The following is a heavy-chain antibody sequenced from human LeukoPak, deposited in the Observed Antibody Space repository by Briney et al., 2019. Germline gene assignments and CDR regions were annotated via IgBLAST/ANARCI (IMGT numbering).Heavy chain of an antibody. V-gene: IGHV1-18*01. J-gene: IGHJ4*02. CDR3: ARGRYCSGHNCYFDY. D-gene: IGHD2-15*01. CDR2: ISGYNGNT. Sequence: ASVKVSCKASGYSFTTYRISWVRQAPGQGLEWMGWISGYNGNTNYAQKLQGRVTMTTDTSTSTSYLELRSLTSDDTAVYYCARGRYCSGHNCYFDYWGQGTLVTVSS. CDR1: GYSFTTYR.